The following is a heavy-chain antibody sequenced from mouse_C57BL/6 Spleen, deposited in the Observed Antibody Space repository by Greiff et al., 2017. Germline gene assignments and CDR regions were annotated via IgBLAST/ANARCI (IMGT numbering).Heavy chain of an antibody. CDR2: IDPETGGT. Sequence: PVQQSGAELVRPGASVTLSCKASGYPFTDYEMHWVKQTPVHGLEWIGAIDPETGGTAYNQKFKGKAILTADESSSTAYMELRRLTSEDSAVYYCTRRNYYGSSLYYFDYWGQGTTLTVSS. CDR1: GYPFTDYE. CDR3: TRRNYYGSSLYYFDY. J-gene: IGHJ2*01. V-gene: IGHV1-15*01. D-gene: IGHD1-1*01.